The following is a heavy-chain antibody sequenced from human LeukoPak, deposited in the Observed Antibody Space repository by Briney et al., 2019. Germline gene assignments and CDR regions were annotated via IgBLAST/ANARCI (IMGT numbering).Heavy chain of an antibody. J-gene: IGHJ4*02. CDR3: AKWGDYDVLTGYYVSDY. V-gene: IGHV3-23*01. Sequence: PGGSLRLSCAASGFTFSNYAMSWVRQAPGEGLEGVSAITGSGGNTYYADSVKGRFTISRDNSKNTVFLQMNSLRAEDTAVYYCAKWGDYDVLTGYYVSDYWGQGTLVTVSS. CDR1: GFTFSNYA. D-gene: IGHD3-9*01. CDR2: ITGSGGNT.